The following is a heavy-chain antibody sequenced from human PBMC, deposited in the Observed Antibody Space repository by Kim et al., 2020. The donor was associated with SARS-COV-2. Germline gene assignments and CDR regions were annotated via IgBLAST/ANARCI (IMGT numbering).Heavy chain of an antibody. CDR3: TRGTGYSSNWFDY. Sequence: RNRPTFQGQVTMSVDKSISTAYLQWSSLEASDTAMYYCTRGTGYSSNWFDYWGQGTLVTVSS. V-gene: IGHV5-51*01. J-gene: IGHJ4*02. D-gene: IGHD6-13*01.